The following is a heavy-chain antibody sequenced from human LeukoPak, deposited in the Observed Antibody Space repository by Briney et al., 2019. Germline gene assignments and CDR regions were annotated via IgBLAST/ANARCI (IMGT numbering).Heavy chain of an antibody. Sequence: GGSLRLSCAASGFTFSSYAMHWVRQAPGKGLEYVSAISSNGGSTYYANSVKGRFTISRDNSKNTLYLQMGSLRAEDMAVYYCAISRFWGDWFDPWGQGTLVTVSS. CDR2: ISSNGGST. V-gene: IGHV3-64*01. CDR3: AISRFWGDWFDP. CDR1: GFTFSSYA. J-gene: IGHJ5*02. D-gene: IGHD3-3*01.